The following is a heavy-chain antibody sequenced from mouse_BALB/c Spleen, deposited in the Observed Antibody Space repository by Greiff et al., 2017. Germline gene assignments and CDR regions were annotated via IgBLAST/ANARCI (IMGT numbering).Heavy chain of an antibody. CDR2: ISDGGSYT. D-gene: IGHD2-1*01. J-gene: IGHJ4*01. CDR1: GFTFSDYY. V-gene: IGHV5-4*02. Sequence: EVHLVESGGGLVKPGGSLKLSCAASGFTFSDYYMYWVRQTPEKRLEWVATISDGGSYTYYPDSVKGRFTISRDNAKNNLYLQMSSLKSEDTAMYYCARAPYGKGAMDYWGQGTSVTVSS. CDR3: ARAPYGKGAMDY.